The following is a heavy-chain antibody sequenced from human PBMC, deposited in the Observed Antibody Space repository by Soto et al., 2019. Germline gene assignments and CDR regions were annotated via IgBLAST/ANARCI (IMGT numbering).Heavy chain of an antibody. D-gene: IGHD4-17*01. Sequence: EVHLLESGGGLVQPGGSLSLSCVASGFIFSSYAMSWVRQAPGKGLEWDSVISGSGDTTYYADSVKGRFTISRDNSRNTLYLQMDSLRAGDTALYHCAIEFTTVTASDAFDMWGRGTMGTVSS. CDR1: GFIFSSYA. J-gene: IGHJ3*02. CDR3: AIEFTTVTASDAFDM. V-gene: IGHV3-23*01. CDR2: ISGSGDTT.